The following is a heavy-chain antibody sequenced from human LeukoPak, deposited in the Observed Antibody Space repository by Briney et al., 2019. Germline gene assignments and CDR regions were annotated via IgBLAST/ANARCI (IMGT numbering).Heavy chain of an antibody. CDR3: ARGNPVATTGTKGGWFDP. V-gene: IGHV4-30-4*02. J-gene: IGHJ5*02. CDR1: GGSISSGDYY. Sequence: SETLSLTCTVSGGSISSGDYYWSWIRQPPGKGLEWIGYIYYSGSTYYNPSLKRRVTISVDTSKNQFSLKLRSVTAADTALYYCARGNPVATTGTKGGWFDPWGQGTLVTVSS. D-gene: IGHD1-1*01. CDR2: IYYSGST.